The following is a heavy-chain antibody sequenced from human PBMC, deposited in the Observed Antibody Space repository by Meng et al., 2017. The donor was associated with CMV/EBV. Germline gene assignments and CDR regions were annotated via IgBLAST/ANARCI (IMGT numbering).Heavy chain of an antibody. D-gene: IGHD6-6*01. CDR2: ISSSSSYI. V-gene: IGHV3-21*01. Sequence: GESLKISCAASGFTFSVYAMTWVRQAPGKGLEWVSSISSSSSYIYYADSVKGRFTISRDNAKNSLYLQMNSLRAEDTAVYYCARDPGRIAARPWYWGQGTLVTVSS. CDR3: ARDPGRIAARPWY. CDR1: GFTFSVYA. J-gene: IGHJ4*02.